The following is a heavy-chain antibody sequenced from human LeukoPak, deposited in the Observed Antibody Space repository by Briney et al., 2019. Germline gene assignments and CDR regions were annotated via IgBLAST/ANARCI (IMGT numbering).Heavy chain of an antibody. CDR3: ARDGGAGYQLLYGFGWIEFDY. Sequence: ASVKVSCKASGYTFTSYGISWVRQAPGQGLEWMGWISAYNGNTNYAQKLQGRVTMTTDTSTSTAYMELRSLRSDDTAVYYCARDGGAGYQLLYGFGWIEFDYWGQGTLVTVSS. CDR2: ISAYNGNT. CDR1: GYTFTSYG. V-gene: IGHV1-18*01. J-gene: IGHJ4*02. D-gene: IGHD2-2*02.